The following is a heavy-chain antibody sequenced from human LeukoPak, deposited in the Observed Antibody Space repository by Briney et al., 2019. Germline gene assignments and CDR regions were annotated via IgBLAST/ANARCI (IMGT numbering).Heavy chain of an antibody. CDR2: MNPNSGNT. Sequence: ASVKVSCKTSGFTFTGHYMHWLRQAPGQGLEWMGWMNPNSGNTGYAQKFQGRVTITRNTSISTAYMELSSLRSEDTAVYYCARSVAAAGGLGYWGQGTLVTVSS. CDR1: GFTFTGHY. V-gene: IGHV1-8*03. CDR3: ARSVAAAGGLGY. D-gene: IGHD6-13*01. J-gene: IGHJ4*02.